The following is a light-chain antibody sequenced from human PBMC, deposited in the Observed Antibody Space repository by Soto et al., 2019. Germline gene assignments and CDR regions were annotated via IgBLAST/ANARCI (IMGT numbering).Light chain of an antibody. V-gene: IGKV1-39*01. CDR2: PAS. CDR1: QSISSY. CDR3: QQSYSTPLT. J-gene: IGKJ4*01. Sequence: DFQMTQSPSSLSASVGDRVTITCRSSQSISSYLNWYQQKPGKAPKLLIYPASSLQSGVPSRFSGSGSGTDFTLTISSLQHEDFATYYCQQSYSTPLTFGGGTKVDIK.